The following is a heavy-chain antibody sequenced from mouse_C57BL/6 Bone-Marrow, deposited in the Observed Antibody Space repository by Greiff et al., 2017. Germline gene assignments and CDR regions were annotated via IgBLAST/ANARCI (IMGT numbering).Heavy chain of an antibody. CDR1: GYTFTSYW. V-gene: IGHV1-53*01. D-gene: IGHD1-1*01. Sequence: VQLQQSGTELVKPGASVKLSCKASGYTFTSYWMHWVKQRPGQGLEWIGNINPSNGGTNYNEKFKSKATLTVDKSSSTAYMQLSSLTSEDSAVYYCARGRYYGSDPLDYWGQGTTLTVSS. J-gene: IGHJ2*01. CDR2: INPSNGGT. CDR3: ARGRYYGSDPLDY.